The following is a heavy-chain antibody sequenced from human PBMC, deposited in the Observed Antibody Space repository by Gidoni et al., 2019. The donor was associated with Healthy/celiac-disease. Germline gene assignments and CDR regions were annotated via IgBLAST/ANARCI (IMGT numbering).Heavy chain of an antibody. Sequence: QVQLVQSGAEVKKPGASVKVSCTASGYTFTSYGISWVRQAPGQGLEWMGWISAYNGNTNYAQKLQGRVTMTTDTSTSTAYMELRSLRFDDTAVYYCARDDCSSTSCYTRGPYYYYGMDVWGQGTTVTVSS. CDR3: ARDDCSSTSCYTRGPYYYYGMDV. CDR1: GYTFTSYG. V-gene: IGHV1-18*01. J-gene: IGHJ6*02. CDR2: ISAYNGNT. D-gene: IGHD2-2*02.